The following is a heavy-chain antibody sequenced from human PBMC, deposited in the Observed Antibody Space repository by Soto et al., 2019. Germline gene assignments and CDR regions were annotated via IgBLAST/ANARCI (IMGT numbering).Heavy chain of an antibody. CDR2: ISSSSTI. J-gene: IGHJ4*02. D-gene: IGHD6-19*01. CDR3: ARVLVIAVAVDY. V-gene: IGHV3-48*02. Sequence: GGSLRLSCAASGFTFSSYSMNWVRQAPGKGLEWVSYISSSSTIYYADSVKGRFTISRDNAKNSLYLQMNSLRDEDTAVYYCARVLVIAVAVDYWGQGTLVTAPQ. CDR1: GFTFSSYS.